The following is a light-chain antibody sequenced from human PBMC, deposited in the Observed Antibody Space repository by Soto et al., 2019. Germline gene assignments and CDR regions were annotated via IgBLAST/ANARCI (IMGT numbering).Light chain of an antibody. Sequence: IQLTQSPSSLSASVGDRVTITCRASQGISTYLAWYQHKPGRAPKLLIYTASTLQSGVPSRFSGRGSGTDFTLTISSLQPEDFATYYCQQLNSDPPITFGQGTRLEI. V-gene: IGKV1-9*01. CDR3: QQLNSDPPIT. J-gene: IGKJ5*01. CDR1: QGISTY. CDR2: TAS.